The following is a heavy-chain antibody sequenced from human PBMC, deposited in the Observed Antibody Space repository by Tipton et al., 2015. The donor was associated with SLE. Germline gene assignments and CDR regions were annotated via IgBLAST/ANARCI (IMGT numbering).Heavy chain of an antibody. CDR3: ARDTSSSSDSTGWGSLGL. D-gene: IGHD2-8*02. V-gene: IGHV3-48*03. Sequence: SLRLSCAASGFTFSSYQMNWVRQAPGKGLEWVSYISNSGSSIYYADSVKGRFTISRDNTKNSLYMEMNSLRAEDTAVYYCARDTSSSSDSTGWGSLGLWGRGTLVNVSS. J-gene: IGHJ2*01. CDR2: ISNSGSSI. CDR1: GFTFSSYQ.